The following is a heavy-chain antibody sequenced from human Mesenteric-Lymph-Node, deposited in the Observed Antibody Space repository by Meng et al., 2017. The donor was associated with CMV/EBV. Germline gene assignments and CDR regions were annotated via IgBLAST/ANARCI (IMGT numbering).Heavy chain of an antibody. V-gene: IGHV3-7*01. D-gene: IGHD1-26*01. CDR3: ARDKGVGAMDY. Sequence: GGSLRLSCAATGFGFSTFALHWVRQAPGKGLEWVANIKQDGSEKYYVDSVKGRFTISRDNAKNSLYLQMNSLRAEDTAVYYCARDKGVGAMDYWGQGTLVTVSS. CDR2: IKQDGSEK. CDR1: GFGFSTFA. J-gene: IGHJ4*02.